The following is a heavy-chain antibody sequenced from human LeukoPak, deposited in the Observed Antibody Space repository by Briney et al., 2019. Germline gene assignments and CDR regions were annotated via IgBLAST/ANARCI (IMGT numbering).Heavy chain of an antibody. Sequence: ASVKVSCKASGYTFTSYGISWVRQAPGQGLEWMGWINAYNGNTNYAQKLQGRVTMTTDTSTSTAYMELRSLRSDDTAVYYCARDEFDLDCSSTSCYPPSSFDYWGQGTLVTVSS. V-gene: IGHV1-18*01. CDR1: GYTFTSYG. D-gene: IGHD2-2*01. CDR2: INAYNGNT. CDR3: ARDEFDLDCSSTSCYPPSSFDY. J-gene: IGHJ4*02.